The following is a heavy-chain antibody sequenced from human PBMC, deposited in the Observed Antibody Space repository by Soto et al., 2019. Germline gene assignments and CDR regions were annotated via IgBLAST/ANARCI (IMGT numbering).Heavy chain of an antibody. J-gene: IGHJ4*02. D-gene: IGHD6-19*01. V-gene: IGHV1-18*01. CDR2: ISAYNGNT. Sequence: ASVKVSCKASGYTFTIYGIDWVRQAPGQGLEWMGWISAYNGNTNYAQKFQGRVTMTTDTSTNTAYMELRSLRSDDTAVYYCARELGYSSGWYGDYWGQGTLVTVSS. CDR3: ARELGYSSGWYGDY. CDR1: GYTFTIYG.